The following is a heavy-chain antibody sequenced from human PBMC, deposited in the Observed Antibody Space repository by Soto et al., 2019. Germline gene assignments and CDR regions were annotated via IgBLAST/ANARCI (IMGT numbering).Heavy chain of an antibody. J-gene: IGHJ5*02. CDR1: GGSISSYY. V-gene: IGHV4-59*01. CDR3: ARAIMPSSGWAWFDP. D-gene: IGHD6-19*01. CDR2: IYYSGST. Sequence: QVQLQESGPGLVKPSETLSLTCTVSGGSISSYYWSWIRQPPGKGLEWIGYIYYSGSTNYNPSLKSRVTISVDTSKNQFSLQLSSVTAADTAVYYCARAIMPSSGWAWFDPWGQGTLVTVSS.